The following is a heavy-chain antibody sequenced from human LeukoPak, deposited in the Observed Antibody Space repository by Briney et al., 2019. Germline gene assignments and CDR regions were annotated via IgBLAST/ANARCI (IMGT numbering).Heavy chain of an antibody. Sequence: GGSLRLSCAASGFTFSTYGMHWVRQAPGKGLEWVAVIWYDGSNKYYADSVKGRFTISRDDSKNTLYLQMNSLRAEDTAVYYCARDPATVTSYFDYWGQGTLVTVSS. V-gene: IGHV3-33*01. CDR1: GFTFSTYG. CDR2: IWYDGSNK. J-gene: IGHJ4*02. D-gene: IGHD4-17*01. CDR3: ARDPATVTSYFDY.